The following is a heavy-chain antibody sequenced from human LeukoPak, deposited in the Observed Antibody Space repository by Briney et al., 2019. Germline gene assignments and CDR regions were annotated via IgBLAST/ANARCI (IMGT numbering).Heavy chain of an antibody. V-gene: IGHV4-39*01. CDR1: GCSISSNYY. Sequence: SETLSLTCTVSGCSISSNYYWGWIRQPPGKGLEWIGSLYYSGSTYYNPSLKSRVTMTVDTSKSQFSLKLSSVTAADTAVYYCARLRGGAVTGYIDYWGQGTLVTVSS. J-gene: IGHJ4*02. D-gene: IGHD3-9*01. CDR3: ARLRGGAVTGYIDY. CDR2: LYYSGST.